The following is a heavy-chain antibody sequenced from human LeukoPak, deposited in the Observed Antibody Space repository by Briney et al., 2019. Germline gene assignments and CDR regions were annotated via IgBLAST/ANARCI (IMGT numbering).Heavy chain of an antibody. Sequence: GASVKVSCKASGGTFSSYAISWMRQAPGQGLEWMGGIIPIFGTANYAQKFQGRVTITADKSTNTAYMELSSLRSEDTAVYYCARLRGYSYGYNYYGMDVWGKGTTVTVSS. D-gene: IGHD5-18*01. CDR3: ARLRGYSYGYNYYGMDV. J-gene: IGHJ6*04. V-gene: IGHV1-69*06. CDR1: GGTFSSYA. CDR2: IIPIFGTA.